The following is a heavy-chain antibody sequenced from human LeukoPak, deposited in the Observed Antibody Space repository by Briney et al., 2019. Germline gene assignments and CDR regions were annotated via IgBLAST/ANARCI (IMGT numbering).Heavy chain of an antibody. CDR3: ARDDTKRFGESAYYYCYMDV. Sequence: ASVKVSCEASGYTFTSYYMHWVRQAPGQGLEWMGIINPSGGSTSYAQKFQGRVTMTRDMSTSTVYMELSSLRSEDTAVYYCARDDTKRFGESAYYYCYMDVWGKGTTVTASS. CDR1: GYTFTSYY. CDR2: INPSGGST. D-gene: IGHD3-10*01. J-gene: IGHJ6*03. V-gene: IGHV1-46*01.